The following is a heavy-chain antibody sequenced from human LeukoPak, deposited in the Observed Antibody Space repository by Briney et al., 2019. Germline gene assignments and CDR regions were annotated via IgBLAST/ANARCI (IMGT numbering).Heavy chain of an antibody. CDR1: GGSFSGYY. J-gene: IGHJ4*02. CDR3: ARGRFTISD. Sequence: SETPSLTCAVYGGSFSGYYWSWIRQPPGKGLEWIGEINHSGSTNYNPSLKSRVTISVDTSKNQFSLKLSSVTAADTAVYYCARGRFTISDWGQGTLVTVSS. D-gene: IGHD3-9*01. CDR2: INHSGST. V-gene: IGHV4-34*01.